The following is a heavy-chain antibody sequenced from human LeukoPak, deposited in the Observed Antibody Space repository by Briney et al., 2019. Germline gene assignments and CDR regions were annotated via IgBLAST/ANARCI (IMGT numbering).Heavy chain of an antibody. D-gene: IGHD2-15*01. V-gene: IGHV1-69*04. Sequence: GASVKVSCKASGGTFSSYAISWVRQAPGQGLEWMGRIIPILGIANYAQKFQGRVTITADKSTSTAYMELSSLRSEDTAVYYCARVYCSGGSCYLDYWGQGTLVTVSS. J-gene: IGHJ4*02. CDR3: ARVYCSGGSCYLDY. CDR2: IIPILGIA. CDR1: GGTFSSYA.